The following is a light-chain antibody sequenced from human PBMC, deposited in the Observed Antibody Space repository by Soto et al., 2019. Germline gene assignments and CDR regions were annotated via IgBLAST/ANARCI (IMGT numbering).Light chain of an antibody. Sequence: QSALTQPPSASGSPGQSVTISCTGTSSDVGAYNYVSWYQQYPGKAPKLMIYEVTKRSSGVPDRFSGSKSGNTASLTVSGLQAEDEADYYCTSYVGNNIWVFGGGTKVTVL. J-gene: IGLJ3*02. V-gene: IGLV2-8*01. CDR1: SSDVGAYNY. CDR3: TSYVGNNIWV. CDR2: EVT.